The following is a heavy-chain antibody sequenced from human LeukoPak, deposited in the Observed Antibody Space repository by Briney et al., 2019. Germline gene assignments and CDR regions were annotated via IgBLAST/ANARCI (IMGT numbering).Heavy chain of an antibody. J-gene: IGHJ4*01. CDR2: ISTSGST. CDR3: ARVQDFETRGYYLGY. CDR1: GGAINYNY. D-gene: IGHD3-22*01. V-gene: IGHV4-4*07. Sequence: PSETLSLTCSVSGGAINYNYWSWIRQTAGEGLGWIGRISTSGSTHYNPSLKSRVTMSVDTFKNQFSLTLSSVTAADTAVYYCARVQDFETRGYYLGYWGHGTLVTVSS.